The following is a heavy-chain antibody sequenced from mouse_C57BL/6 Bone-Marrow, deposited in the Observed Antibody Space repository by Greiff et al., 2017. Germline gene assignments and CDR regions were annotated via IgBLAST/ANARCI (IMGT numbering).Heavy chain of an antibody. V-gene: IGHV1-18*01. CDR2: INPNNGGT. CDR1: GYTFTDYN. J-gene: IGHJ4*01. D-gene: IGHD2-3*01. Sequence: EVQLQQSGPELVKPGASVKIPCKASGYTFTDYNMDWVKQSHGKSLQWIGDINPNNGGTIYNQKFKGKATLTVDKSSSTAYMELRSLTSEDTAIYYCARRWSYDMDDWGKGTSVTVSS. CDR3: ARRWSYDMDD.